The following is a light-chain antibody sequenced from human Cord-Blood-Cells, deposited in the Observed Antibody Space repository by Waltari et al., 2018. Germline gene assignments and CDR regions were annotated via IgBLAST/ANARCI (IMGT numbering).Light chain of an antibody. Sequence: IQMTQSPSPLSTHVGDSVTITCRASQSISSWLAWYQQKPGKAPKLLIYDASSLESGVPSRFSGSGSGTEFTLTISSLQPDDFATYYCQQYNSYSTFGQGTKLEIK. CDR3: QQYNSYST. J-gene: IGKJ2*01. V-gene: IGKV1-5*01. CDR1: QSISSW. CDR2: DAS.